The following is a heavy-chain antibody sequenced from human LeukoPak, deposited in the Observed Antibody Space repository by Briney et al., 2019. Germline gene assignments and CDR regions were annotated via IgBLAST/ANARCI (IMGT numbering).Heavy chain of an antibody. V-gene: IGHV4-61*02. CDR2: IYTSGST. Sequence: SETLSLTCTVSGGSISSGSYYWSWIRQPAGKGLEWIGRIYTSGSTNYNPSLKSRVTISVDTSKNQFSLKLSSVTAADTAVYYCAKEIRQLWFSDYWGQGTLGTVSS. CDR3: AKEIRQLWFSDY. CDR1: GGSISSGSYY. J-gene: IGHJ4*02. D-gene: IGHD5-18*01.